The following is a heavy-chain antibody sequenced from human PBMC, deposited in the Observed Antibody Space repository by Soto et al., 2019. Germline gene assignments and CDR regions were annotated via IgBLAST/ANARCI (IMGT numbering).Heavy chain of an antibody. D-gene: IGHD3-9*01. CDR1: GGSLNSFF. J-gene: IGHJ5*02. Sequence: PSGTLSPTRPISGGSLNSFFWGWVRQPPGEGLEWIGRIYTSGSSNYNRSLKSRVTMSVDTSKNQFSLNLSSVTAADTAVYFCAREYYDILTGSGGWFDPWGQGTLVTVSS. CDR2: IYTSGSS. V-gene: IGHV4-4*07. CDR3: AREYYDILTGSGGWFDP.